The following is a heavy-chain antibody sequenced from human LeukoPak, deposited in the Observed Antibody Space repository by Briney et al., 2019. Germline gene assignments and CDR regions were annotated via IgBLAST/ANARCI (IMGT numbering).Heavy chain of an antibody. CDR3: VGSYGSGGSCYSASGY. Sequence: GGSLRLSCAASGFTFSSYWMHWVRQAPGKGLVWVSRINNDGSSTSYADSVKGRFTISRDNAKNTLYLQMNSLRAEDTAVYYCVGSYGSGGSCYSASGYWGQGTLGTVSS. V-gene: IGHV3-74*01. CDR2: INNDGSST. D-gene: IGHD2-15*01. J-gene: IGHJ4*02. CDR1: GFTFSSYW.